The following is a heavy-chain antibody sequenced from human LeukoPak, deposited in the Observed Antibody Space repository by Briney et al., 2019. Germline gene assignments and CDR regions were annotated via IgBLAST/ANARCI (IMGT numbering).Heavy chain of an antibody. Sequence: ASVKVPCKASGGTFSSYAISWVRQAPGQGLEWMGRIIPIFGIANYAQKFQGRVTITADKSTSTAYMELSSLRSEDTAVYYCAREQLLLTYNWFDPWGQGTLVTVSS. CDR3: AREQLLLTYNWFDP. V-gene: IGHV1-69*04. J-gene: IGHJ5*02. CDR1: GGTFSSYA. CDR2: IIPIFGIA. D-gene: IGHD2-2*01.